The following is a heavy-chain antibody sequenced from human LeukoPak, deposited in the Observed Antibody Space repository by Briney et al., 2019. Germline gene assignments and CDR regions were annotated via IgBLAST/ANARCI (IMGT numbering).Heavy chain of an antibody. V-gene: IGHV1-2*02. CDR2: INPNSGGT. CDR1: GYTFTGYY. CDR3: ARDYRYCSSTSCWKYNWFDP. Sequence: GASVKVSCKASGYTFTGYYMNWVRQAPGQGLEWMGWINPNSGGTNYAQKFQGRVTMTRDTSISTAYMELSRLRSDDTAVYYCARDYRYCSSTSCWKYNWFDPWGQGTLVTVSS. D-gene: IGHD2-2*01. J-gene: IGHJ5*02.